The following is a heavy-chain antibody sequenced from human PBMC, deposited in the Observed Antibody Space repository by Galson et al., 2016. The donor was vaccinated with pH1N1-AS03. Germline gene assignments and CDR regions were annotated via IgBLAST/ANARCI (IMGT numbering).Heavy chain of an antibody. J-gene: IGHJ4*02. D-gene: IGHD3-3*01. Sequence: SLRLSCAASGFTFSSYAMTWVRQAPGKGLEWVSSISGSGSTYYADSVKGRFTISRDNSKDTLSLQMDSLIAEDTAVYYCAKDNDQSTIFGVVIPNLDYWGQGTLVTVSS. CDR1: GFTFSSYA. V-gene: IGHV3-23*01. CDR2: ISGSGST. CDR3: AKDNDQSTIFGVVIPNLDY.